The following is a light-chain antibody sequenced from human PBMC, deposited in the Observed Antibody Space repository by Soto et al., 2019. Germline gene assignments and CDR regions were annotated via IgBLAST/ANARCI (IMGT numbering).Light chain of an antibody. V-gene: IGKV1-6*01. CDR2: AAS. CDR1: QGIRND. Sequence: AIQMTQSPSSLSASVGDRVTITCRASQGIRNDLGWYQQKPGKAPKLLLYAASSLQSGVPSRFSGSGSGTDFTLTISSLPPEDFATYYCLQDYNYPYTFCQGTKLEIK. CDR3: LQDYNYPYT. J-gene: IGKJ2*01.